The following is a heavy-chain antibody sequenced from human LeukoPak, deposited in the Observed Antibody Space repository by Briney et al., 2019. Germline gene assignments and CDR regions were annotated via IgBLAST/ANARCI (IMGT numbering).Heavy chain of an antibody. Sequence: GRSLRLSCEASGFTFSSNGMHWVRQAPGKGLEWVAFIWYDGSNKYYADSVKGRFVISRDNSKNTLYLQMNSLRAEDTALYYCARDPGGWSFDYWGQGTLVTVSS. J-gene: IGHJ4*02. V-gene: IGHV3-33*01. D-gene: IGHD1-14*01. CDR1: GFTFSSNG. CDR3: ARDPGGWSFDY. CDR2: IWYDGSNK.